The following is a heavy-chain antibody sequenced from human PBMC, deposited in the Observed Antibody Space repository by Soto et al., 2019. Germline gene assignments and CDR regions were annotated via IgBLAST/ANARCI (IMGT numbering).Heavy chain of an antibody. D-gene: IGHD6-19*01. J-gene: IGHJ6*02. V-gene: IGHV3-7*01. CDR3: ARDLFVVLWPTTREDSSGGPYYGMDV. Sequence: GGSLRLSCAASGFTFSSYTMNWVRQAPGKGLEWVANINEDGSEKYYVDSAKGRFTISRDNAKNSLYLQMNSLRAEDTAVYYCARDLFVVLWPTTREDSSGGPYYGMDVWGQGTTVTVSS. CDR1: GFTFSSYT. CDR2: INEDGSEK.